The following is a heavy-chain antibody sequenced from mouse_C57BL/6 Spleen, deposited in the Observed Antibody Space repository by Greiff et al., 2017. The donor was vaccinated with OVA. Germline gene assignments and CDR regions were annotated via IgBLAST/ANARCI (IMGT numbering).Heavy chain of an antibody. D-gene: IGHD2-3*01. J-gene: IGHJ3*01. CDR3: ARSLYDGYYEGLFAD. CDR1: GFSLSTSGMG. CDR2: IYWDDDK. V-gene: IGHV8-12*01. Sequence: QVTLKESGPGILQSSQTLSLTCSFSGFSLSTSGMGVSWIRQPSGKGLEWLAHIYWDDDKRYNPSLKSRLTISKDTSRNQVFLKITSVDTADTATYYCARSLYDGYYEGLFADWGQGTLVTVSA.